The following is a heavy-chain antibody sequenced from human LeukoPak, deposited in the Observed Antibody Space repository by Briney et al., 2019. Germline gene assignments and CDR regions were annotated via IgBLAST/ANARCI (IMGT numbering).Heavy chain of an antibody. Sequence: SETLSLTCTVSGDSISSYYWSWIRQPPGKGLEWIGYIYYSGSTNYNPSLKSRVTISVDTSKNQFSLKLSSVTAADTAVYYCARGGAVAGPPSDYWGQGTLVTVSS. CDR1: GDSISSYY. D-gene: IGHD6-19*01. V-gene: IGHV4-59*01. CDR2: IYYSGST. CDR3: ARGGAVAGPPSDY. J-gene: IGHJ4*02.